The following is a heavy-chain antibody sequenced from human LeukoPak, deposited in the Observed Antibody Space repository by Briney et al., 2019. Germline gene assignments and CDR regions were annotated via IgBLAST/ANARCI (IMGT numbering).Heavy chain of an antibody. CDR1: GFTFSNYW. CDR2: INQDGSEK. CDR3: ARSMDV. Sequence: GGSLRLSCAASGFTFSNYWMNLVRQAPGKGLEWVANINQDGSEKHYLDSVKGRFTISRDNAKDSLYLQMNNLRAEDTAVYYCARSMDVWGQGTTVTVSS. J-gene: IGHJ6*02. V-gene: IGHV3-7*03.